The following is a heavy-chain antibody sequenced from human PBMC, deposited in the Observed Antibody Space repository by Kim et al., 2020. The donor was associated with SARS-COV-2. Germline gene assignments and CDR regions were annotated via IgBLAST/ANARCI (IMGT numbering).Heavy chain of an antibody. CDR2: IKQDGSEK. Sequence: GGSLRLSCAASGFTFSSYWMSWVRQAPGKGLEWVANIKQDGSEKYYVDSVKGRFTISRDNAKNSLYLQMNSLRAEDTAVYYCARESDVMGNWFDPWGQGTLVTVSS. V-gene: IGHV3-7*03. D-gene: IGHD2-8*01. CDR1: GFTFSSYW. CDR3: ARESDVMGNWFDP. J-gene: IGHJ5*02.